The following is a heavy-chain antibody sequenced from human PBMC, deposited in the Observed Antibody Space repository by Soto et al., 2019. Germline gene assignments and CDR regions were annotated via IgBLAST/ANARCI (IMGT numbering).Heavy chain of an antibody. Sequence: PSETLSLTCTVSGGSISSYYWSWIRQPPGKGLEWIGYIYYSGSTNYNPSLKSRVTISVDTSKNQFSLKLSSVTAADTAVYYCARGGPTSEYGMDVWGQGTTVTVSS. D-gene: IGHD3-3*01. J-gene: IGHJ6*02. CDR3: ARGGPTSEYGMDV. CDR2: IYYSGST. CDR1: GGSISSYY. V-gene: IGHV4-59*01.